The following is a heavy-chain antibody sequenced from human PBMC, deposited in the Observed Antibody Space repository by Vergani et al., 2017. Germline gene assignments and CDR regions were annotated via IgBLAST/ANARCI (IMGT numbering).Heavy chain of an antibody. CDR1: GGSFTSYH. J-gene: IGHJ6*03. Sequence: QVQLQQWGGGLLKPSETLSLTCVVNGGSFTSYHWTWIRQSPGEGLEWVVDIDHTGRPDYNPSLKSRLTMSVDKSRNQFSLTLNSVTATDTAIYFCARVNTETNGQLYYYYYMDVWGKGTAVTVS. CDR2: IDHTGRP. D-gene: IGHD4-11*01. CDR3: ARVNTETNGQLYYYYYMDV. V-gene: IGHV4-34*01.